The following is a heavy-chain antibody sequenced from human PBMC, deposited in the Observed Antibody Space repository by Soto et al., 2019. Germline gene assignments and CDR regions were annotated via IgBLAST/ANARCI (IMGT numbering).Heavy chain of an antibody. J-gene: IGHJ6*02. CDR3: ARPPYDFWSGDSYGMDV. CDR2: IKQDGSEK. D-gene: IGHD3-3*01. V-gene: IGHV3-7*05. Sequence: EVQLVESGGGLVQPGGSLRLSCAASGFTFSSYWMSWVRQAPGKGLEWVANIKQDGSEKYYVDSVKGRFTISRDNAKNSLYLQMNSLRAEDTAVYYCARPPYDFWSGDSYGMDVWGQGTTVTVSS. CDR1: GFTFSSYW.